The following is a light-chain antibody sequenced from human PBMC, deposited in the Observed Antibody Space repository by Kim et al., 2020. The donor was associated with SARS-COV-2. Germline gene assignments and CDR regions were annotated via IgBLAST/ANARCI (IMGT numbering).Light chain of an antibody. CDR3: QQSYGTPYT. V-gene: IGKV1-39*01. CDR2: AAS. Sequence: SAYVGDRVTSTCRASQSISSYLNWYQQKPGKAPKLLIYAASSLQSGVPSRFSGSGSETDFTLTISSLQPEDFATYYCQQSYGTPYTFGQGTKLEI. J-gene: IGKJ2*01. CDR1: QSISSY.